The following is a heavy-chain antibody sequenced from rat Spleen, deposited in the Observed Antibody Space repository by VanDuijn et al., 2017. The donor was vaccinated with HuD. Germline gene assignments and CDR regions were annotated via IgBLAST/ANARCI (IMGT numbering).Heavy chain of an antibody. Sequence: QVQLKESGPGLVQPSETLSPPCPVPGFSLTSYRVSWVRRPSGKGPGWMGRMGYDGNTAYNSLLKSRLSISRDTSKNQVFLKMNSLQTDDTGTYYCTRDRGTIAVPPGFAYWGQGTLVTVSS. V-gene: IGHV2-63*01. CDR1: GFSLTSYR. D-gene: IGHD1-2*01. J-gene: IGHJ3*01. CDR3: TRDRGTIAVPPGFAY. CDR2: MGYDGNT.